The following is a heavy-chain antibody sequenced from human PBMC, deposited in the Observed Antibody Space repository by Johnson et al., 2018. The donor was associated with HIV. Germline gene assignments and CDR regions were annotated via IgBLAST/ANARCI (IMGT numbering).Heavy chain of an antibody. CDR2: ISSDGSNK. D-gene: IGHD3-16*01. V-gene: IGHV3-30*03. J-gene: IGHJ3*01. Sequence: QVQLVESGGGVVQPGRSLRLSCAASGFTFSSYGMAWVRQAPGKGLEWVALISSDGSNKYYADSVKGRFTISRDNSKNTLYLQMNSLRAEVTAVYYCAREGEGVAFDLWGQGTMVTVCS. CDR1: GFTFSSYG. CDR3: AREGEGVAFDL.